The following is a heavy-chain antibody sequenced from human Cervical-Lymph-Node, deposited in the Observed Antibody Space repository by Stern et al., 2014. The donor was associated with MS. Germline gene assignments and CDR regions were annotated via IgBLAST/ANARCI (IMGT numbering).Heavy chain of an antibody. J-gene: IGHJ2*01. CDR2: IYYSGST. V-gene: IGHV4-59*01. CDR1: GGSISSYY. D-gene: IGHD2-15*01. Sequence: QVQLQESGPGLVKPSETLSLTCTVSGGSISSYYWNWIRQPPGKGLEWIGYIYYSGSTNYNPSLKSRVTISVDSSKNQFSLKLNSVTAADTAVYYCARTPRMVVRYWYFDLWGRGTLVTVSS. CDR3: ARTPRMVVRYWYFDL.